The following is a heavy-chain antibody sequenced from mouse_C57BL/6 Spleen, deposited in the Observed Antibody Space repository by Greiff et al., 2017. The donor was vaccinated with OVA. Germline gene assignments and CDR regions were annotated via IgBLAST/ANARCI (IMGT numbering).Heavy chain of an antibody. CDR2: IDPSDSYT. CDR1: GYTFTSYW. CDR3: ARGHNYYAMDY. J-gene: IGHJ4*01. Sequence: QVQLKQPGAELVMPGASVKLSCKASGYTFTSYWMHWVKQRPGQGLEWIGEIDPSDSYTNYNQKFKGKSTLTVDKSSSTAYMQLSSLTSEDSAVYYCARGHNYYAMDYWGQGTSVTVSS. V-gene: IGHV1-69*01.